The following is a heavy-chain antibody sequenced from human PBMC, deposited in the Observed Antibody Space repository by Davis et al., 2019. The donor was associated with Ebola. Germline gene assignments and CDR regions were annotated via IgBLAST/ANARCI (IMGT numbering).Heavy chain of an antibody. CDR2: IQTGDTT. CDR1: GFRVSGSY. CDR3: AKDHSLFRGGFDY. D-gene: IGHD5/OR15-5a*01. J-gene: IGHJ4*02. V-gene: IGHV3-53*05. Sequence: GGSLRLSCAASGFRVSGSYMSWVRQAPGKGLECVAVIQTGDTTHYADSVKGRFTISRDNSKNTLYLQMNSLRAEDTAVYYCAKDHSLFRGGFDYWGQGTLVTVSS.